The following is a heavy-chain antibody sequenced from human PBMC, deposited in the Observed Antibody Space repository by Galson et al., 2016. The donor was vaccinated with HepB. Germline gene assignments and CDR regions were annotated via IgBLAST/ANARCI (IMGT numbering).Heavy chain of an antibody. CDR3: ARGLRLRDSNVVVPPAPDY. J-gene: IGHJ4*02. D-gene: IGHD2-2*01. CDR2: LHSGASA. Sequence: SLRLSCAASGFTVSGNSMSWVRQAPGKGLEWVARLHSGASAYYAESVKGRFTISRDDAKNSLYLQINSLTVEDTAVYYCARGLRLRDSNVVVPPAPDYWGQGTLVTVSS. CDR1: GFTVSGNS. V-gene: IGHV3-53*01.